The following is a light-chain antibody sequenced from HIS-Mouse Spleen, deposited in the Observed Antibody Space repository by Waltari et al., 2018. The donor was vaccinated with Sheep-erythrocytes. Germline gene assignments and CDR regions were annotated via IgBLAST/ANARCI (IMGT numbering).Light chain of an antibody. V-gene: IGLV2-23*01. CDR2: EGS. CDR3: CSYAGSSTPWV. CDR1: SSDVGSYNL. J-gene: IGLJ3*02. Sequence: QSALTQPASVSGSPGQSITISCTGTSSDVGSYNLVSWYQQHPGKAPKLMIYEGSKRPLGVSNRFSGSTSGNTASLTISGLQAEDEADYYCCSYAGSSTPWVFGGGTKLTVL.